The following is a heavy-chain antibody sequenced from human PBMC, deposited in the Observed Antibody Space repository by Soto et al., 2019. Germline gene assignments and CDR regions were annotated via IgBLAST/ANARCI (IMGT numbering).Heavy chain of an antibody. CDR3: ARLARRYTKKPHTCFAP. CDR1: GYTFTSYG. CDR2: ISAYNGNT. Sequence: ASVKVSCKASGYTFTSYGISWVRQAPGQGLEWMGWISAYNGNTNYAQKLQGRVTMTTDTSTSTAYMELRSLRSDDTAANYCARLARRYTKKPHTCFAPWARGPLVPVSS. D-gene: IGHD1-26*01. J-gene: IGHJ5*02. V-gene: IGHV1-18*01.